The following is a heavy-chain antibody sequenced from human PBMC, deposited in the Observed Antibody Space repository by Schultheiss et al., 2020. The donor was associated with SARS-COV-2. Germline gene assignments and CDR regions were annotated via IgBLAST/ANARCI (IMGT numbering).Heavy chain of an antibody. Sequence: SETLSLTCTVSGGSISSGGYYWSWIRQHPGKGLEWIGEINHSGSTNYNPSLKSRVTISVDTSKNQFSLKLSSVTAADTAIYYCARVVSGLYYGMDVWGQGTTVTVSS. J-gene: IGHJ6*02. CDR3: ARVVSGLYYGMDV. D-gene: IGHD3-16*01. CDR2: INHSGST. V-gene: IGHV4-61*08. CDR1: GGSISSGGYY.